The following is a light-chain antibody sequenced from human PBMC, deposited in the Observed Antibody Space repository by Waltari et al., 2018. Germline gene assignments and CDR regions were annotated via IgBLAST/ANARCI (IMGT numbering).Light chain of an antibody. CDR1: ALPNQY. J-gene: IGLJ2*01. CDR2: KDS. Sequence: SYELTQSPSLSVSPGQTARITCSGDALPNQYAYWYHQKPGQAAVLVMYKDSERPSRIPERFSGSSSGTTVTLTITAVQAEDEADYYCHSADNSNSYQVFGGGTKLTVL. CDR3: HSADNSNSYQV. V-gene: IGLV3-25*03.